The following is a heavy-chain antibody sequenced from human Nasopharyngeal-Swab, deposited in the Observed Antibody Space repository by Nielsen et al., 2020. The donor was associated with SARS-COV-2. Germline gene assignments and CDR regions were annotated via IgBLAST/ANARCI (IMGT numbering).Heavy chain of an antibody. CDR1: GYTFTSYY. Sequence: ASVKVSCKASGYTFTSYYMHWVRQAPGQGLEWMGIINPSGGSTSYAQKFQGRVTMTRDTSTSTVYMELSSLRSEDTAVYYCARAFSSWYAMQASDYFDYWGQGTLVTVSS. V-gene: IGHV1-46*01. CDR2: INPSGGST. J-gene: IGHJ4*02. CDR3: ARAFSSWYAMQASDYFDY. D-gene: IGHD6-13*01.